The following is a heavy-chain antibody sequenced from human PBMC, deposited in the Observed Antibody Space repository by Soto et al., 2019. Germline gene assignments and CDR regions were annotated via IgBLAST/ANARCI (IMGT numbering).Heavy chain of an antibody. Sequence: QVQLVESGGGVVQPGRSLRLSCAASGFTFSSYGMHWVRQAPGKGLEWVAVIWYDGSNKYYADSVKGRFTISRDNSKNTLYLQMNSLRAEDTAVYYCARNRGQQWLVMNYCGQGTLVTVSS. CDR2: IWYDGSNK. CDR1: GFTFSSYG. V-gene: IGHV3-33*01. CDR3: ARNRGQQWLVMNY. J-gene: IGHJ4*02. D-gene: IGHD6-19*01.